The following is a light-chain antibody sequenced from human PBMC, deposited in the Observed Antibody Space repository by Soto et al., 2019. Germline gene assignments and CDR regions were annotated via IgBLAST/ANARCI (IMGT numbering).Light chain of an antibody. CDR2: GAS. CDR1: QSVSSK. CDR3: QQYNNWPGT. Sequence: EIVLTQSPGTLSVSPGERATLSCRASQSVSSKLAWYQQKPGQAPMLLVYGASTGATGIPARFSGSGSETELTLSISSLQSEDCAVYYCQQYNNWPGTFGQGTKVEIK. V-gene: IGKV3-15*01. J-gene: IGKJ1*01.